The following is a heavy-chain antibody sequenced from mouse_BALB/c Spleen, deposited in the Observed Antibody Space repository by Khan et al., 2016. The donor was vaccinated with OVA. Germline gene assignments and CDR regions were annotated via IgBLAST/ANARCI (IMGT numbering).Heavy chain of an antibody. Sequence: QVQLQQSGPGLVQPSQSLSITCTVSGFSLITYGLHWVRQSPGKGLERLGVLWSDGSTDYNAAFISRLSITKDNSKSQVFFKMNSLQGDDTAIYYCARNSYRYDFTYWGRGTLVTVSA. J-gene: IGHJ3*01. V-gene: IGHV2-4-1*01. CDR3: ARNSYRYDFTY. D-gene: IGHD2-12*01. CDR1: GFSLITYG. CDR2: LWSDGST.